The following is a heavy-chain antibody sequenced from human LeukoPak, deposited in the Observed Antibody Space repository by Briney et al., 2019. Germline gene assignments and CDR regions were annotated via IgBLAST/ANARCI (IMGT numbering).Heavy chain of an antibody. Sequence: PGGSLRLSCAASGFTISRHYMSWVRQAPGKGLEWVANIKQDGSEKYYVDSVKGRFTISRDNAKNSLYLQMNSLRAEDTAVYYCARGLGTIFGVADYWGQGTLVTVSS. CDR3: ARGLGTIFGVADY. J-gene: IGHJ4*02. D-gene: IGHD3-3*01. V-gene: IGHV3-7*01. CDR2: IKQDGSEK. CDR1: GFTISRHY.